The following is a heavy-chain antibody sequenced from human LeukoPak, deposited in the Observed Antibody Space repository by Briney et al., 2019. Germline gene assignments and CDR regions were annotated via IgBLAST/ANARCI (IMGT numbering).Heavy chain of an antibody. CDR1: GFTVSSNY. Sequence: PGGSLRLSCAASGFTVSSNYISWVRQAPGKGLEWVSAIYSGGSTYYADSVKGRFTISRDNSKNTLYLQMNSLRAEDTAVYYCAKDYDSSGSNFDYWGQGTLVTVSS. D-gene: IGHD3-22*01. CDR2: IYSGGST. J-gene: IGHJ4*02. CDR3: AKDYDSSGSNFDY. V-gene: IGHV3-53*01.